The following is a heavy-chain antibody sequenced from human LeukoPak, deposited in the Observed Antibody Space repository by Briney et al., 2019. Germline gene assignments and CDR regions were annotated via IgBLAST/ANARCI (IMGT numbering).Heavy chain of an antibody. V-gene: IGHV3-48*04. CDR1: GFTFSSYS. D-gene: IGHD6-19*01. Sequence: GGSLRLSCAASGFTFSSYSMNWVRQAPGKGLEWVSYISSSSSTIYYADSVKGRFTISRDNAKNSLYLQMNSLRAEDTAVYYCARGVAVAGRGYYYGMDVWGQGTTVTVSS. CDR2: ISSSSSTI. J-gene: IGHJ6*02. CDR3: ARGVAVAGRGYYYGMDV.